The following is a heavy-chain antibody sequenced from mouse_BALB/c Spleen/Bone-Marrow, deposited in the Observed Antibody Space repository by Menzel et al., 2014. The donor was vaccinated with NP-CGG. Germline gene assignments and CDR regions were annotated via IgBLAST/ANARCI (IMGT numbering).Heavy chain of an antibody. Sequence: EVKVVESGGGLVQPGGSLRLSCATSGFTFTDYYMNWVRQLPGMALEWLGFIRDKANGYTTDYSTSVKGRFTISRDNSQNILYPQMNTLRTEDSATYYCARDVGRLFFDVWGAGTTVTVSS. V-gene: IGHV7-3*02. CDR1: GFTFTDYY. J-gene: IGHJ1*01. CDR2: IRDKANGYTT. D-gene: IGHD3-3*01. CDR3: ARDVGRLFFDV.